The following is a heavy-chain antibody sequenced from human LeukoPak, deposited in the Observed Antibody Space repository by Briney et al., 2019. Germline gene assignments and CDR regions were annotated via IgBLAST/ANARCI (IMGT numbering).Heavy chain of an antibody. V-gene: IGHV1-2*02. D-gene: IGHD2-8*01. CDR1: GYTFTGYY. CDR2: INPNSGGT. Sequence: GASVKVSCKASGYTFTGYYMHWVRQAPGQGLEWMGWINPNSGGTNYAQKFQGRVTMTRDTSISTAYMELSRLRSDDTAVYYCARVYCTNGVCSPAFDYWGQGTLVTVSS. CDR3: ARVYCTNGVCSPAFDY. J-gene: IGHJ4*02.